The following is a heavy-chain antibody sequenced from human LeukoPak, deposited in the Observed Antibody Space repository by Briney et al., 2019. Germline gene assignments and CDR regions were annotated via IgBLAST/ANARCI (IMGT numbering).Heavy chain of an antibody. J-gene: IGHJ4*02. D-gene: IGHD5-18*01. V-gene: IGHV3-66*02. Sequence: PGGSLRLSCSASGFTFSSYAMHWVRQAPGKGLEWVSVIYSGGSTYYADSVKGRFTISRDNSKNTLYLQMNSLRAEDTAVYYCARENTAMVAFDYWGQGTLVTVSS. CDR1: GFTFSSYA. CDR3: ARENTAMVAFDY. CDR2: IYSGGST.